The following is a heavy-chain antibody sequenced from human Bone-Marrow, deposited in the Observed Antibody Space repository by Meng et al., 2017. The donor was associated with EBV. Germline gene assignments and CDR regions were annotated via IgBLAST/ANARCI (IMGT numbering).Heavy chain of an antibody. CDR1: GFTFSYYD. Sequence: QVQLVESGGGVVQPGRSLRLSCAASGFTFSYYDMHWVRQAPGKGLEWVAVISYDGSNKNYSDSVKGRFIISRDNSKKTVYLQMNSLRAEDTAVYYCSRDLAGSDDYWGQGTLVTVSS. J-gene: IGHJ4*02. V-gene: IGHV3-30*03. CDR3: SRDLAGSDDY. CDR2: ISYDGSNK. D-gene: IGHD1-14*01.